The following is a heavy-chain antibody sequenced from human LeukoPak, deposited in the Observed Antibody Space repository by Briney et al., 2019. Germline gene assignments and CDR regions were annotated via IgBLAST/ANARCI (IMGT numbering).Heavy chain of an antibody. CDR2: IKSKTDGGTT. CDR1: GFTVSSNY. Sequence: GGSLRLSCAASGFTVSSNYMSWVRQAPGKGLEWVGRIKSKTDGGTTDYAAPVKGRFTISRDDSKNTLYLQMNSLKTEDTAVYYCATGYRLSCLDYWGQGTLVTVSS. J-gene: IGHJ4*02. D-gene: IGHD2-2*01. V-gene: IGHV3-15*01. CDR3: ATGYRLSCLDY.